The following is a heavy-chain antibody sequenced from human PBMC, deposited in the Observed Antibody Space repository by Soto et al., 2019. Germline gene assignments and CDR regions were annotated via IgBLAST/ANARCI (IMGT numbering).Heavy chain of an antibody. Sequence: QVQLVESGGGLVKPGGSLRLSCAASGFTLSDYYMSWIRQAPGKGLEWVSYISSSSSYTNYADSVKGRFTISRDNAKNSLYLQMNSLRAEDTAVYYCARGSGSSLNWFDPWGQGTLVTVSS. J-gene: IGHJ5*02. V-gene: IGHV3-11*05. D-gene: IGHD6-13*01. CDR3: ARGSGSSLNWFDP. CDR1: GFTLSDYY. CDR2: ISSSSSYT.